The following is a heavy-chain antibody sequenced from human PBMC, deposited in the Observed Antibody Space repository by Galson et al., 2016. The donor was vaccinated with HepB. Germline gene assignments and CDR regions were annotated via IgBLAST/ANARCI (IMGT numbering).Heavy chain of an antibody. J-gene: IGHJ6*03. D-gene: IGHD4-17*01. CDR3: ARGDNPDYGDYASAYYYMDV. CDR1: GGSFSGYY. V-gene: IGHV4-34*01. CDR2: INPSGST. Sequence: LSLTCAVYGGSFSGYYWSWIRQPPGKGLEWIGEINPSGSTNYNPSLKSRVTISVDTSKDQFSLKLSTVTAGDTAVYYCARGDNPDYGDYASAYYYMDVWGQGTLVTVSS.